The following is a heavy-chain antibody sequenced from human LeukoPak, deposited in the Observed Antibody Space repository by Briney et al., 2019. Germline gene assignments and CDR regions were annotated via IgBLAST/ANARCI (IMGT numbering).Heavy chain of an antibody. D-gene: IGHD6-19*01. CDR3: VRQLAVPGPGYFDL. V-gene: IGHV3-64D*06. CDR1: GFTFSSYA. CDR2: ISSNGGGP. Sequence: GGSLRLSCSASGFTFSSYAMHWVRQAPGKGLEYVSAISSNGGGPYYAGSVKGRFTISRDNSKNTLYLQMSSLRAEDTAVYYCVRQLAVPGPGYFDLWGRGTLVTVSS. J-gene: IGHJ2*01.